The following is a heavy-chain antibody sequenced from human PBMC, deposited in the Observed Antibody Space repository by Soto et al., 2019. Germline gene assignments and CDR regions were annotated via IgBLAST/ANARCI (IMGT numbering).Heavy chain of an antibody. V-gene: IGHV4-39*01. D-gene: IGHD3-3*02. Sequence: PSQTLSRTCTLSADSISSSHFYCVWVRQPPVNGLEWIRSIFYLLSSYYNPSLKIRVTMSVDTSKHQFSLKLRYVTAADTALDFCARHSLAIRKNNWCGPCCQGTRVA. CDR3: ARHSLAIRKNNWCGP. J-gene: IGHJ5*02. CDR2: IFYLLSS. CDR1: ADSISSSHFY.